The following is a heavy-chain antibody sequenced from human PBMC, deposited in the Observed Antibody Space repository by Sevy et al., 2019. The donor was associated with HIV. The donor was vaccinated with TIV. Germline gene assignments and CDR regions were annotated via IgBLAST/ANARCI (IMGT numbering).Heavy chain of an antibody. CDR2: IWYDGSNK. V-gene: IGHV3-33*01. J-gene: IGHJ4*02. Sequence: GGCLRLSCAASGFTFSSYGMHWVRQAPGKGLEWVAVIWYDGSNKYYADSVKGRFTISRDNSKNTLYLQMNSLRAEDTAVYYCARVKYYYGSGSYSPFDYWGQGTLVTVSS. CDR3: ARVKYYYGSGSYSPFDY. CDR1: GFTFSSYG. D-gene: IGHD3-10*01.